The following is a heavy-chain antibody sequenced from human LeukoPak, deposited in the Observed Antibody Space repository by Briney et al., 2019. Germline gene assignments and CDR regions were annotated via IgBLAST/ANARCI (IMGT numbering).Heavy chain of an antibody. V-gene: IGHV1-8*01. CDR1: GYTFTSYD. D-gene: IGHD6-13*01. J-gene: IGHJ5*02. CDR3: ARPGIAAGGTVDWFDP. CDR2: MNPNSGNT. Sequence: ASVKVSCKASGYTFTSYDINWVRQATGQGLEWMGWMNPNSGNTGYPQKFQGRVTMTRNTSISTAYMELSSLRSKDTAVYYCARPGIAAGGTVDWFDPWGQGTLVTVSS.